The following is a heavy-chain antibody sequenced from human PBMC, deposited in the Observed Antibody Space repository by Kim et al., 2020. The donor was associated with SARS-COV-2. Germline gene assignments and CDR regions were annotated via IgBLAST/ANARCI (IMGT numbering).Heavy chain of an antibody. CDR2: IYYSGST. V-gene: IGHV4-39*07. Sequence: SETLSLTCTVSGGFISSSSYYWGWIRQPPGKGLEWIGSIYYSGSTYYNPSLKSRVSISVDTSKNQFSLKLSSVTAADTAVYYCARERAYGSGSYYTRNWFDPWGQGTLVTVSS. CDR3: ARERAYGSGSYYTRNWFDP. J-gene: IGHJ5*02. D-gene: IGHD3-10*01. CDR1: GGFISSSSYY.